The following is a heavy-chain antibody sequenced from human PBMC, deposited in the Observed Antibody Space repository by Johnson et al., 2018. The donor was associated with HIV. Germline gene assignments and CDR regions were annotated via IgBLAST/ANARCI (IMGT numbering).Heavy chain of an antibody. V-gene: IGHV3-30*04. D-gene: IGHD5-18*01. CDR3: TTGVDTAMYAFDI. CDR2: ISYDGGSK. CDR1: GFTFSSYP. Sequence: QVQLVESGGGVVQPGRSLRLSCAASGFTFSSYPMHWVRQAPGKGLEWVAIISYDGGSKYYADSVKGRFSISRDKSKDTLYLQMSSLKTEDTAVYYCTTGVDTAMYAFDIWGQGTMVTVSS. J-gene: IGHJ3*02.